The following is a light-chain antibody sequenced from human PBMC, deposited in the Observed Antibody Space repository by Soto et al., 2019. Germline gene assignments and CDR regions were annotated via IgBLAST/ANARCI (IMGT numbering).Light chain of an antibody. CDR1: QSVSTY. Sequence: EIVLTQSPATLSLSPGERATLSCRASQSVSTYLAWYQQKPGQAPRLLIYDASKRATGIPVGFSGSGSGTDFTLTITSLEPEDFGVYYCQQRSNWPPTWTFGQGTKVDIK. CDR3: QQRSNWPPTWT. CDR2: DAS. V-gene: IGKV3-11*01. J-gene: IGKJ1*01.